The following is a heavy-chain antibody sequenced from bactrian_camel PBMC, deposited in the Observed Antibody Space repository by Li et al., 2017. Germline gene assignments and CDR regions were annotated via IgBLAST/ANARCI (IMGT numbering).Heavy chain of an antibody. CDR2: LGSDGST. J-gene: IGHJ4*01. D-gene: IGHD2*01. V-gene: IGHV3S57*01. CDR3: AADLARYCGAFSGFFARAS. Sequence: HVQLVESGGGSVQAGGSLRLACVASVDAYRGPCMGWFRQAPGKEREGVATLGSDGSTRYADFVKGRFTISKGNAKNTLYLQMNSLKPEDSAMYYCAADLARYCGAFSGFFARASRGQGTQVTVS. CDR1: VDAYRGPC.